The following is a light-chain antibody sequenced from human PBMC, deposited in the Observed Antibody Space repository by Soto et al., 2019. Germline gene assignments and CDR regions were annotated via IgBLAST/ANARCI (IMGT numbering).Light chain of an antibody. CDR3: QQRSNWWT. J-gene: IGKJ1*01. Sequence: EIVITQSPATLCVSHGETATLSCRASQSVSSNLAWYQQKPGQAPSLLIYGASTRATGIPARFSGSWSGTDFTLTISSLEPEDFAVYYCQQRSNWWTFGQGTKVDIK. CDR1: QSVSSN. V-gene: IGKV3-11*01. CDR2: GAS.